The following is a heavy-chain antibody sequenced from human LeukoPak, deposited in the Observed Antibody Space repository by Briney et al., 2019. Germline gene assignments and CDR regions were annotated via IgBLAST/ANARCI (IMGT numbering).Heavy chain of an antibody. CDR2: IYYSGNT. Sequence: SETLSLTCTVSGGSVRSGDYYWSWIRQPPGKGLEWIGCIYYSGNTYYNPSLKSRVTISVDTSKNQFSLNLSSVTAADTAVYYCARGVVRITMVRGVIEAFDIWGQGTMVTVSS. CDR3: ARGVVRITMVRGVIEAFDI. D-gene: IGHD3-10*01. CDR1: GGSVRSGDYY. J-gene: IGHJ3*02. V-gene: IGHV4-30-4*01.